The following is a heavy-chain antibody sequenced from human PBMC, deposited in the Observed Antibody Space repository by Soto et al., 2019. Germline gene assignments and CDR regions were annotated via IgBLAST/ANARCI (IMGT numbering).Heavy chain of an antibody. CDR1: GYAFTSYY. Sequence: ASVKVSCKASGYAFTSYYMHWVRQAPGQGLEWMGIINPSGGSTSYAQKFQGRVTMTRNTSISTAYMELSSLRSEDTAVYYCARRLLRLRSWFDPWGQGTLVTVS. V-gene: IGHV1-46*01. CDR3: ARRLLRLRSWFDP. CDR2: INPSGGST. J-gene: IGHJ5*02. D-gene: IGHD5-12*01.